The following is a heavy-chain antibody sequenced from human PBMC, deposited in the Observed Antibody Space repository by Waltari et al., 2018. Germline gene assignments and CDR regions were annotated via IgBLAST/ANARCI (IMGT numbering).Heavy chain of an antibody. Sequence: QVQLVQSGAEVKKPGSSVKVSCQASGGTFSSYAISWVRHAPGQGLEWMGGIIPIFGTANYAQKFQGRVTITADESTSTAYMELSSLRSEDTAVYYCARGTYSSSWYAPDYWGQGTLVTVSS. D-gene: IGHD6-13*01. CDR2: IIPIFGTA. V-gene: IGHV1-69*01. J-gene: IGHJ4*02. CDR1: GGTFSSYA. CDR3: ARGTYSSSWYAPDY.